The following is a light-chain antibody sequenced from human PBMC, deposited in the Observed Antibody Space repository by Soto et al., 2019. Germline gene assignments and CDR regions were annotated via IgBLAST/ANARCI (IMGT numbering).Light chain of an antibody. CDR2: GAS. Sequence: IVLTQSPRTLSLSPGERATLSCRASQSVSNNYLAWYQQKPGQAPRLLIYGASNRATGIPDRFSGSGSGTDFTLTISRLEPEDFAVYYCQQYGSSGTFGQGTKVDIK. J-gene: IGKJ1*01. V-gene: IGKV3-20*01. CDR3: QQYGSSGT. CDR1: QSVSNNY.